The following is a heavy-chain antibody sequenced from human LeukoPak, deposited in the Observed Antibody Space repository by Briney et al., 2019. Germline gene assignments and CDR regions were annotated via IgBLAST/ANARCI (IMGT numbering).Heavy chain of an antibody. J-gene: IGHJ6*02. Sequence: SETLSLTCTVSGGSISSGDYYWSWLRQLPGKGLEWIGYIYYSGSTYYNPSLKSRVTISVDTSKNQFSLKLSSVTAADTAVYYCAREVGGYWGMDVWGQGTTVTVSS. V-gene: IGHV4-30-4*01. CDR3: AREVGGYWGMDV. CDR1: GGSISSGDYY. D-gene: IGHD2-21*01. CDR2: IYYSGST.